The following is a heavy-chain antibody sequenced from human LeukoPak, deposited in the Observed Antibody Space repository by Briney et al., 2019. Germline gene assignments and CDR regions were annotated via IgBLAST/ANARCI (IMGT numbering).Heavy chain of an antibody. V-gene: IGHV1-69*04. J-gene: IGHJ5*02. CDR3: ARDHMIVVPTWFDP. CDR1: GGTFSSYA. CDR2: IIPILGIA. D-gene: IGHD3-22*01. Sequence: PVKASCKASGGTFSSYAISWVRQAPGQGLEWMGRIIPILGIANYAQKFQGRVTITADKSTSTAYMELSSLRSEDTAVYYCARDHMIVVPTWFDPWGQGTLVTVSS.